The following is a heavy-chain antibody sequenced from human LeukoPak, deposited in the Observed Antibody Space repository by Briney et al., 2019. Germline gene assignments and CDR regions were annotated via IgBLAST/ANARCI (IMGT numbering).Heavy chain of an antibody. CDR1: GLTFSSYG. J-gene: IGHJ3*02. CDR2: IRYDGSNK. D-gene: IGHD3-22*01. Sequence: GGSLRLSCAASGLTFSSYGMHWVRQAPGKGLEWVAFIRYDGSNKYYADSVKGRFTISRDNSKNTLYLQMNSLRAEDTAVYYCAKDLAGSGYYPDAFDIWGQGTMVTVSS. V-gene: IGHV3-30*02. CDR3: AKDLAGSGYYPDAFDI.